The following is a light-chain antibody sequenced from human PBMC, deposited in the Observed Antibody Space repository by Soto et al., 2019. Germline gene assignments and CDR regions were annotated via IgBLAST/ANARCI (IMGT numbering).Light chain of an antibody. V-gene: IGLV2-14*03. CDR3: TSYTSSNSLVV. J-gene: IGLJ3*02. Sequence: QSALTQPASVSESPGQSITISCTGTSSDVGAHDYVSWYQQHPGKAPKLMIYDVSNRPSGVSNRFSGSKSGNTASLTISGLQAEDEAHYYCTSYTSSNSLVVFGGGTKLTVL. CDR2: DVS. CDR1: SSDVGAHDY.